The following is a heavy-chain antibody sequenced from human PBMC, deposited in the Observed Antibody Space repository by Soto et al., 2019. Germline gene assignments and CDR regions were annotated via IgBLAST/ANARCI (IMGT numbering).Heavy chain of an antibody. Sequence: LRLSCAASGFTFSSYAMSWVRQAPGKGLEWVSAISGSGGSTYYADSVKGRFTISRDNSKNTLYLQMNSLRAEDTAVYYCATHYDILTGYYSPPDYWGQGTLGTVSS. D-gene: IGHD3-9*01. V-gene: IGHV3-23*01. CDR2: ISGSGGST. J-gene: IGHJ4*02. CDR1: GFTFSSYA. CDR3: ATHYDILTGYYSPPDY.